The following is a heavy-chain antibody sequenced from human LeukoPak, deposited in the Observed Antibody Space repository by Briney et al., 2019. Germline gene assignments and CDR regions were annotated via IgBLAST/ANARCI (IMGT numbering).Heavy chain of an antibody. CDR1: VGSISSYY. J-gene: IGHJ6*02. Sequence: PSETLSLTCSVSVGSISSYYWSWIRRPPGKGLEWIGYIHYSGNTNYNPSLKSRVTISVDTSKNQFSLKLSSVTAADTAVYYCARQGVCSSTSCYRSGVDVWGQGTTVTVSS. D-gene: IGHD2-2*01. CDR2: IHYSGNT. V-gene: IGHV4-59*01. CDR3: ARQGVCSSTSCYRSGVDV.